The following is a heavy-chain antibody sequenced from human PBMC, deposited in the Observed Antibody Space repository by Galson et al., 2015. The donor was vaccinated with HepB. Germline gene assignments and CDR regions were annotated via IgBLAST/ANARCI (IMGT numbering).Heavy chain of an antibody. J-gene: IGHJ5*02. CDR1: GYTFTSYA. V-gene: IGHV7-4-1*02. CDR2: INTNTGNP. Sequence: SVKVSCKASGYTFTSYAMNWVRQAPGQGLEWMGWINTNTGNPTYAQGFTGRFVFSLDTSVSTAYLQISSLKAEDTAVYYCARDPFGGGKIAAAGSNWFDPWGQGTLVTVSS. D-gene: IGHD6-13*01. CDR3: ARDPFGGGKIAAAGSNWFDP.